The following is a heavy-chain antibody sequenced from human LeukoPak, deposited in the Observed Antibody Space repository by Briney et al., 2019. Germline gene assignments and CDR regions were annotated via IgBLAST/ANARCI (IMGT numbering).Heavy chain of an antibody. CDR2: IYYSGST. CDR1: GGSISSYY. Sequence: PSETLSLTCTVSGGSISSYYWSWIRQPPGKGLEWIGYIYYSGSTNYNPSLKSRVTISVDTSKNQFSLKLSSVTAADTAVYYCARNSGDNWRRSFDIWGRGTMVTVSS. V-gene: IGHV4-59*01. D-gene: IGHD2-15*01. CDR3: ARNSGDNWRRSFDI. J-gene: IGHJ3*02.